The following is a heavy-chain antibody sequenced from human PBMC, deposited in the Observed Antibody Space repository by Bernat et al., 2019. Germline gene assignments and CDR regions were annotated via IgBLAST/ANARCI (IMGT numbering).Heavy chain of an antibody. J-gene: IGHJ3*02. Sequence: EVQLVESGGGLVQPGGSLRLSCAASGFTFSYYWMSWVRQAPGKGLEWVANIKQDGSEKYYVDSVKGRFTISRDNAKNSLYLQMNSLRAEDTAVYYCARVLYKWNLGDAFDIWGQGTMVTVSS. CDR2: IKQDGSEK. V-gene: IGHV3-7*01. CDR3: ARVLYKWNLGDAFDI. D-gene: IGHD1-7*01. CDR1: GFTFSYYW.